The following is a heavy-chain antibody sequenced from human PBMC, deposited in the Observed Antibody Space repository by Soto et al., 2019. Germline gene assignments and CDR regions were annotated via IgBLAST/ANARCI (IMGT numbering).Heavy chain of an antibody. CDR3: ARWEQPLFDY. D-gene: IGHD1-1*01. CDR2: ISSDGNHK. V-gene: IGHV3-30*09. J-gene: IGHJ4*02. CDR1: GFSVSAYT. Sequence: QVQLVESGGGVVQPGRSLRLSCAASGFSVSAYTVHWVRQAPGKGLEWAAVISSDGNHKYYTDSVKGRFAISRDTSTNTVFLQMSSLGPEDTAVYYCARWEQPLFDYWGQGTLVTVSS.